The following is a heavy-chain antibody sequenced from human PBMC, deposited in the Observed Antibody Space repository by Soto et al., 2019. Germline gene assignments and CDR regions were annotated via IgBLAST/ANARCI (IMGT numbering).Heavy chain of an antibody. Sequence: QITLNESSPPLVKPTQTLTLTCTFSGFSLTTSGEGVGWIRQPPGKALEWLALIYWDDDRRYSPSLKSRLTITKDTSKNQVVLKMTNMGPVDTATYYCAHRRDYGDTFDYWGQGTLVTVSS. CDR2: IYWDDDR. CDR1: GFSLTTSGEG. J-gene: IGHJ4*02. D-gene: IGHD4-17*01. V-gene: IGHV2-5*02. CDR3: AHRRDYGDTFDY.